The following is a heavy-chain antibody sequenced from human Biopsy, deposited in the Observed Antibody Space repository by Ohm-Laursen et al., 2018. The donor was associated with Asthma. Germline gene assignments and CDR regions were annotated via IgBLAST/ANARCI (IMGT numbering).Heavy chain of an antibody. Sequence: SSVTVACKTSGYTFNSAGITWVRQAPGQGLEWMGWISVYNGNTKVAQKLQDRVTMITDTSTSTAYMELRSLRSDDTAVYFCARAVDYSHYYGIDVWGQGTTVTVS. J-gene: IGHJ6*02. CDR3: ARAVDYSHYYGIDV. D-gene: IGHD3-10*01. V-gene: IGHV1-18*01. CDR2: ISVYNGNT. CDR1: GYTFNSAG.